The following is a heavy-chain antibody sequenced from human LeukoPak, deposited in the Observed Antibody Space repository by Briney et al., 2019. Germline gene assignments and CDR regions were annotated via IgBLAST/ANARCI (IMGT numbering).Heavy chain of an antibody. J-gene: IGHJ4*02. CDR2: ISSSGSTI. CDR1: GFTFSSYE. CDR3: ARVECSGGNC. V-gene: IGHV3-48*03. D-gene: IGHD2-15*01. Sequence: GGSLRLSCAASGFTFSSYEMNWVRQAPGKGLEWVSYISSSGSTIYYADSVKGRFTISRDNAKNSLYLQMNSLRAEDTAVYYCARVECSGGNCWGQGTLVTVSS.